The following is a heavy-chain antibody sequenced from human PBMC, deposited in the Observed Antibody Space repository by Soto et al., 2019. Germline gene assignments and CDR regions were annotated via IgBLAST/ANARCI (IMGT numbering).Heavy chain of an antibody. CDR3: VREVRFLEWSVYYYYGMDV. J-gene: IGHJ6*02. Sequence: PGGSLRLSCAASGFTFCSYGMHWVRQAPGKGLEWVAVIRYDGSNKYYADSVKGRFTISRDNSKNTLYLQMNSLRAEDTAVYYCVREVRFLEWSVYYYYGMDVWGQGTTVTVSS. D-gene: IGHD3-3*01. CDR2: IRYDGSNK. CDR1: GFTFCSYG. V-gene: IGHV3-33*01.